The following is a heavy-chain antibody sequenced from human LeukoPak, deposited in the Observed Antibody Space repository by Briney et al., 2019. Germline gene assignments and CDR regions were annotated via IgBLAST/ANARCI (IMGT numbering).Heavy chain of an antibody. D-gene: IGHD7-27*01. CDR2: INPSGGGT. J-gene: IGHJ4*02. CDR3: ARRRAGDFLDY. CDR1: GYTFTSYY. Sequence: ASVKVSCKASGYTFTSYYMHWVRQAPGQGLEWVAIINPSGGGTSYAQKLQGRVTMTTDTSTSTAYMELRSLRSDDTAVYYCARRRAGDFLDYWGQGTLVTVSS. V-gene: IGHV1-46*01.